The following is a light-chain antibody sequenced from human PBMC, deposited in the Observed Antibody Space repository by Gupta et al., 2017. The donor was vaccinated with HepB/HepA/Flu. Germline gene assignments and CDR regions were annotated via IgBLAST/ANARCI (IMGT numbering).Light chain of an antibody. CDR2: DVS. V-gene: IGLV2-14*03. Sequence: QSALTQPAAVSGSPGPSISPSCTGTSSDVGANDYACWYQQHPDKATNHIIYDVSMRPSGVSSRFSGSKSCDTASLTISGRQAEDEADYYCSPYTSSSTWLFGGGTRLTVL. CDR3: SPYTSSSTWL. CDR1: SSDVGANDY. J-gene: IGLJ3*02.